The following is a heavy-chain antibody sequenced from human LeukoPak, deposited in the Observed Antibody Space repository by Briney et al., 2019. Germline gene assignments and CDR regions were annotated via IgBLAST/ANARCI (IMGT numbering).Heavy chain of an antibody. CDR2: IYYSGST. CDR1: GGSLTNYY. CDR3: ARTTEDCSSTSCYQYWFDP. Sequence: PSETLSLTCTVSGGSLTNYYWSWIRQPPGKGLDWIGHIYYSGSTNYNPSLKSRVTISLDTSKNQFSLKVISVTAADTAVYYCARTTEDCSSTSCYQYWFDPWGQGTLVTVSS. J-gene: IGHJ5*02. D-gene: IGHD2-2*01. V-gene: IGHV4-59*01.